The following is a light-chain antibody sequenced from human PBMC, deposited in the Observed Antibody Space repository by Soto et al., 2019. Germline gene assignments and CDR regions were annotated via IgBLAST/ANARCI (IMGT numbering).Light chain of an antibody. J-gene: IGKJ4*01. V-gene: IGKV1D-12*01. Sequence: DIQMTQSPSSVSASVGERVTITCRASQGVYSWVAWYQQAPGKAPKLLISAASTLRGGVPSRFSGSGSGTDFTLTISSLQPEDVATYYCQQAYNFPLTFGVGTTVEIK. CDR1: QGVYSW. CDR3: QQAYNFPLT. CDR2: AAS.